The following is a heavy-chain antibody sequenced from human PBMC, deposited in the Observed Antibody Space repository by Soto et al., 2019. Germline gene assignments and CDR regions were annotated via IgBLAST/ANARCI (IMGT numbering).Heavy chain of an antibody. Sequence: SVKVSCKASGFTFTSSAVQWVRQARGQRLEWIGWIVVGSGNTNYAQKFQERVTITRDMSTSTAYMELSSLRSEDMAVYYCAADRLWELVYGMDVWGQGTTVTVSS. CDR3: AADRLWELVYGMDV. CDR2: IVVGSGNT. D-gene: IGHD1-26*01. J-gene: IGHJ6*02. V-gene: IGHV1-58*01. CDR1: GFTFTSSA.